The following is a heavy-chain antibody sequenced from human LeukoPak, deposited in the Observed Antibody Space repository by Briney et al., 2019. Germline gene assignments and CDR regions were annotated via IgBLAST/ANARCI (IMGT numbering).Heavy chain of an antibody. CDR2: INHSGST. J-gene: IGHJ5*02. CDR1: GGSFSGYY. Sequence: SETLSLTCAVYGGSFSGYYWSWIRQPPGKGLEWIGEINHSGSTNYNPSLKSRVTISVDTSKNQFSLKLSSVTAADTAVYYCASFPYCSSTSCTSSSTYNWFDPWGQGTLVTVSS. D-gene: IGHD2-2*01. CDR3: ASFPYCSSTSCTSSSTYNWFDP. V-gene: IGHV4-34*01.